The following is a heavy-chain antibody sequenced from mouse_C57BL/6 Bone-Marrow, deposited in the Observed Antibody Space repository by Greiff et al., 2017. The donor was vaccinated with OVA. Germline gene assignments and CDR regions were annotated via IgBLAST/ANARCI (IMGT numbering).Heavy chain of an antibody. V-gene: IGHV1-64*01. J-gene: IGHJ3*01. D-gene: IGHD1-1*01. CDR1: GYTFTSYW. CDR3: ARGLWAWFAY. CDR2: IHPNSGST. Sequence: QVQLQQPGAELVKPGASVKLSCKASGYTFTSYWMHWVKQRPGQGLEWIGMIHPNSGSTNYNEKFKSKATLTVDKSSSTAYMQLSSLTSEDSAVDYCARGLWAWFAYWGQGTLVTVSA.